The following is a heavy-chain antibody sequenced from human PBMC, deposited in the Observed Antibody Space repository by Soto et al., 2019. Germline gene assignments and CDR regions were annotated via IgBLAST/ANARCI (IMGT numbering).Heavy chain of an antibody. Sequence: QVQMVQSGAEVKKPGSSTRVSCKVSGGTFSRHSISWVRQAPGQGLEWMGGIIPIFDATQYAQKFQGRLKITADESTTTFHMDLSGLRPEDTAIYDCARDLTSVRGAWGRGTLVTVS. CDR1: GGTFSRHS. CDR3: ARDLTSVRGA. J-gene: IGHJ4*02. CDR2: IIPIFDAT. V-gene: IGHV1-69*01. D-gene: IGHD3-10*02.